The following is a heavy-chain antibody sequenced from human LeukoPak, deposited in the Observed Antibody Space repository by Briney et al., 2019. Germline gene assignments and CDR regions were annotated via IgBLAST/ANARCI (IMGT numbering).Heavy chain of an antibody. CDR3: TRDPPAVAINTYA. D-gene: IGHD6-13*01. Sequence: PGGSLRLSCAASGVSVSSNFMIWFGKAPGKGLDWVSLIYSGGETSYADSVKGRFSISRDNSKNTLYLQMNSLRVEDTAVYYCTRDPPAVAINTYAWGQGTLVTVSS. V-gene: IGHV3-66*01. CDR2: IYSGGET. CDR1: GVSVSSNF. J-gene: IGHJ5*02.